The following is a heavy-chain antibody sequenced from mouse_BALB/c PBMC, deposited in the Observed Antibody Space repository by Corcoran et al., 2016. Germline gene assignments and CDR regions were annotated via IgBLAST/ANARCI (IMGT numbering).Heavy chain of an antibody. Sequence: QIQLVQSGPELKKPGETVKISCKAPGYTFTNYGMNWVKQAPGKGLKWMGWINTYTGEPTYADDFKGRFAFSLETSASTAYLQINNLKNDDMATYFCARWGTTMITSYFDYWGQGTTLTVSS. CDR2: INTYTGEP. CDR1: GYTFTNYG. V-gene: IGHV9-1*02. CDR3: ARWGTTMITSYFDY. J-gene: IGHJ2*01. D-gene: IGHD2-4*01.